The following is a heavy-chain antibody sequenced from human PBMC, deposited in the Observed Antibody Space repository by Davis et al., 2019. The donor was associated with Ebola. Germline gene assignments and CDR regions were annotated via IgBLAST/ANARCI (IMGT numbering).Heavy chain of an antibody. CDR1: GFTFSRYA. V-gene: IGHV3-23*01. CDR2: ISNSGNSA. Sequence: GESLKISCVASGFTFSRYAMSWVRQAPGKGLEWVSGISNSGNSAYYADSVKGRFTISRDNSKNMVFLQMSSLRAEDTAVYYCAKSKDYDFWSGRGTWGQGTLVTVSS. J-gene: IGHJ5*02. CDR3: AKSKDYDFWSGRGT. D-gene: IGHD3-3*01.